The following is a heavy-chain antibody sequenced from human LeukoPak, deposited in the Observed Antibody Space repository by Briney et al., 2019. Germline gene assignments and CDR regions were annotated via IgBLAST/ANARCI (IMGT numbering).Heavy chain of an antibody. CDR1: GGSISNDY. Sequence: SETLSLTCTVSGGSISNDYWSWIRQPPGKGLEWIGYIYYSGSTNYNPSLKSRVTISVDTSKNQFSLKLSSVTAADTAVYYCARQLGYSYGSDYWGQGTLVTVSS. CDR2: IYYSGST. J-gene: IGHJ4*02. V-gene: IGHV4-59*08. CDR3: ARQLGYSYGSDY. D-gene: IGHD5-18*01.